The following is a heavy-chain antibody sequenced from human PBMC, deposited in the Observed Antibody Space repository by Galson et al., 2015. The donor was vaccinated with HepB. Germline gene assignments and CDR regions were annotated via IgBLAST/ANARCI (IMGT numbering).Heavy chain of an antibody. CDR1: GYTFSGYY. V-gene: IGHV1-2*06. CDR3: ARGLGGVGALDYDAFDM. J-gene: IGHJ3*02. Sequence: SVKVSCKASGYTFSGYYIHWVRQAPGQGLEWMGRINPNSVGTQYAQKFQGRVTVTRDTSISTAYMELSRLRSDDTAVYYCARGLGGVGALDYDAFDMWGQGTMVTVSS. D-gene: IGHD1-26*01. CDR2: INPNSVGT.